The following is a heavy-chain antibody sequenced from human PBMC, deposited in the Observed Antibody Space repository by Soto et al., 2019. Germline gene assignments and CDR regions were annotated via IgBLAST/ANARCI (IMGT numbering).Heavy chain of an antibody. J-gene: IGHJ4*02. CDR3: AIRAPGYGNFDY. CDR2: INGDGSSL. CDR1: GFTFSSYW. Sequence: EVQLVESGGGLVQPGGSLRLSCAASGFTFSSYWMHWVRQTPGKGLVWVSRINGDGSSLYYADSVKGRLTISRDSAKNTLYLQINSLRDEDTGVYYCAIRAPGYGNFDYWGQGTLVTVSS. V-gene: IGHV3-74*01. D-gene: IGHD5-12*01.